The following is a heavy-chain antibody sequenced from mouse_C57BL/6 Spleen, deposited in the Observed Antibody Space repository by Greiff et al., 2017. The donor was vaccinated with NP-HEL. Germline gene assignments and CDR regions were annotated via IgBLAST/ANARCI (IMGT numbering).Heavy chain of an antibody. V-gene: IGHV1-80*01. Sequence: VKLVESGAELVKPGASVKISCKASGYAFSSYWMNWVKQRPGKGLEWIGQIYPGDGDTNYNGKFKGKATLTADKSSSTAYMQLSSLTSEDSAVYFCARRQLRLHYFDYWGQGTTLTVSS. CDR1: GYAFSSYW. CDR3: ARRQLRLHYFDY. J-gene: IGHJ2*01. CDR2: IYPGDGDT. D-gene: IGHD3-2*02.